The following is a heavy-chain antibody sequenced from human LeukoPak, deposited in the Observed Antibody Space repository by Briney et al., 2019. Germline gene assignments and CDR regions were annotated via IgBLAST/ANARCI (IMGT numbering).Heavy chain of an antibody. CDR1: GGSISTYY. D-gene: IGHD3-22*01. J-gene: IGHJ6*02. V-gene: IGHV4-59*06. CDR2: IYYSGST. CDR3: ARGGYYDSGYYYYGMDV. Sequence: SETLSLTCTVSGGSISTYYWSWIRQPPGKGLEWIGYIYYSGSTYYNPSLKSRVTISVDTSKNQFSLKLSSVTAADTAVYYCARGGYYDSGYYYYGMDVWGQGTTVTVSS.